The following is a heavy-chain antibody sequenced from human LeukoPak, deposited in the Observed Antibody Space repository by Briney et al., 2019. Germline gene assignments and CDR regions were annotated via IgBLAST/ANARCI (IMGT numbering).Heavy chain of an antibody. CDR3: ARDAQRLGRLYYYGMDV. D-gene: IGHD6-25*01. CDR2: ISGYNGNT. Sequence: ASVKVSCKASGYTFTSYGISWVRQAPGQGLEWMGLISGYNGNTNYAQKLQGRVTMTTDTSTSTACMELRSLRSDDTAGYYCARDAQRLGRLYYYGMDVWGQGTTVTVSS. CDR1: GYTFTSYG. J-gene: IGHJ6*02. V-gene: IGHV1-18*01.